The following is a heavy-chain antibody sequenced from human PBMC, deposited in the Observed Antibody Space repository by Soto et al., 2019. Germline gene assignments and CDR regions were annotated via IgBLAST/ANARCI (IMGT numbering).Heavy chain of an antibody. D-gene: IGHD1-26*01. CDR1: GFTFSSYA. V-gene: IGHV3-23*01. Sequence: EVQLLESGGGLVQPGGSLRLSCAASGFTFSSYAMRWVRQAPGKGLEWVSAISGSGGSTYYADSVKGRFTVSRDNSKNTLYLPRNSLRAEDTAVYDCASRGSGSYDDYWGQGTLVTVSS. J-gene: IGHJ4*02. CDR3: ASRGSGSYDDY. CDR2: ISGSGGST.